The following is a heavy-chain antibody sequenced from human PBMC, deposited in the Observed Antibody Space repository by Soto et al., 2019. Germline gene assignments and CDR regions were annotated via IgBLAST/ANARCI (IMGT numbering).Heavy chain of an antibody. CDR2: IDPSDSYT. CDR3: ARTAAAGKYYDDMDV. CDR1: GYSFTSYW. J-gene: IGHJ6*02. Sequence: PGESRKISCKGSGYSFTSYWISWVRQMPGKGLEWMGRIDPSDSYTNYSPSFQGHVTISADKSISTAYLQWSSLKASDTAMYYCARTAAAGKYYDDMDVRGQGATVTVFS. D-gene: IGHD6-13*01. V-gene: IGHV5-10-1*01.